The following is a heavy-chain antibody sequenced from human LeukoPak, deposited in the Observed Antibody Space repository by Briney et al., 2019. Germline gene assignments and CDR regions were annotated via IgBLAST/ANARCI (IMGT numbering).Heavy chain of an antibody. Sequence: ASVKVSCKASGYTFTSYAMNWVRQAPGRGLEWMGWINTNTGNPTYAQGFTGRFVFSLDTSVSTAYLQISSLKAEDTAVYYCARVSSECGGDCYFFDYWGQGTLVTVSS. CDR3: ARVSSECGGDCYFFDY. D-gene: IGHD2-21*02. CDR1: GYTFTSYA. V-gene: IGHV7-4-1*02. J-gene: IGHJ4*02. CDR2: INTNTGNP.